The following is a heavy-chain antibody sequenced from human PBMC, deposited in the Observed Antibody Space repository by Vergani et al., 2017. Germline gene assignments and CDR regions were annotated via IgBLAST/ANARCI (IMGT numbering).Heavy chain of an antibody. J-gene: IGHJ4*02. V-gene: IGHV3-21*01. CDR3: ARVRGIAVAELDY. CDR2: ISSSSSYI. D-gene: IGHD6-19*01. CDR1: GFTFSSYS. Sequence: EVQLVEFGGGLVKPGGSLRLSCAASGFTFSSYSMNWVRQAPGKGLEWVSSISSSSSYIYYADSVKGRFTISRDNAKNSLYLQMNSLRAEDTAVYYCARVRGIAVAELDYWGQGTLVTVSS.